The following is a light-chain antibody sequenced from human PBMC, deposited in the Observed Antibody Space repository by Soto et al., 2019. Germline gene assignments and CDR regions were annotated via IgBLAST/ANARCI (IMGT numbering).Light chain of an antibody. CDR2: GVS. CDR1: QSVSSN. Sequence: EIVMTQSPATLSVSPGERATPSCRASQSVSSNLAWYQQKPVQAPRLXIYGVSTRANGIPGRFSGSGSGTEFTLTISSLQSEDFAVYYCQQYNNWPTITFGQGTRLENK. J-gene: IGKJ5*01. V-gene: IGKV3-15*01. CDR3: QQYNNWPTIT.